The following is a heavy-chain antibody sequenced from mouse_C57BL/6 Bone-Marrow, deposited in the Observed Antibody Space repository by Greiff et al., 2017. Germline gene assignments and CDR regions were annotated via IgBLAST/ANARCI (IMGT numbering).Heavy chain of an antibody. Sequence: QVHVKQSGAELVKPGASVKISCKASGYAFSSYWMNWVKQRPGKGLVWIGQIYPGDGDTNYNGKFKGKATLTADKSSSTAYMQLSSLASEDSAVYFCARDPYGGAMDYWGQGTSVTVSS. D-gene: IGHD1-1*01. V-gene: IGHV1-80*01. CDR3: ARDPYGGAMDY. CDR2: IYPGDGDT. CDR1: GYAFSSYW. J-gene: IGHJ4*01.